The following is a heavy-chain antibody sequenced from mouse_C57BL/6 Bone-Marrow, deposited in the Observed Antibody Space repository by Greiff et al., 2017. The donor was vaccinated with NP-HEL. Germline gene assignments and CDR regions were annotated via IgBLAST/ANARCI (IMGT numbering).Heavy chain of an antibody. CDR1: GFTFSDYY. J-gene: IGHJ3*01. D-gene: IGHD1-1*01. CDR2: ISNGGGST. CDR3: ARGDYYGSTFAY. V-gene: IGHV5-12*01. Sequence: EVQGVESGGGLVQPGGSLKLSCAASGFTFSDYYMYWVRQTPEKRLEWVAYISNGGGSTYYPDTVKGRFTISRDNAKNTLYLQMSRLKSEDTAMYYCARGDYYGSTFAYWGQGTLVTVSA.